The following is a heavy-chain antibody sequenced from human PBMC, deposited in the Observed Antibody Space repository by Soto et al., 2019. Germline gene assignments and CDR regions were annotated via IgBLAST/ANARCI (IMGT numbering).Heavy chain of an antibody. CDR3: ARTSAAGKNYNGMDV. J-gene: IGHJ6*02. V-gene: IGHV5-51*01. CDR2: IYPGDSDT. D-gene: IGHD6-13*01. CDR1: GYNFTSYW. Sequence: GESLKISCQGSGYNFTSYWIGWVRQKPGKGLEWMGIIYPGDSDTRYSPSFQGQVTISADKSISTAYLQWSSLKASDTAMYYCARTSAAGKNYNGMDVWGQGTTVTVSS.